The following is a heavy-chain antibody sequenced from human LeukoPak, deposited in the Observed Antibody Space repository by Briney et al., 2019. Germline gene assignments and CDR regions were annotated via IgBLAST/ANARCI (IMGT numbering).Heavy chain of an antibody. CDR2: INHRGGT. CDR1: GGSFSGYY. V-gene: IGHV4-34*01. CDR3: GRGRLRGGYDSSGEDY. J-gene: IGHJ4*02. D-gene: IGHD3-22*01. Sequence: PSETLSLTCAVYGGSFSGYYWSWIRQPPGRGLEWSGQINHRGGTNYNPSLKSRVTISVDTSKNQFSLNLTSVTAADTAVYYCGRGRLRGGYDSSGEDYWGQGTLVTVSS.